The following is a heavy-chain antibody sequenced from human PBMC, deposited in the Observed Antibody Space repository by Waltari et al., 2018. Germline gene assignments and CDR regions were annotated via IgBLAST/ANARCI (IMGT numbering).Heavy chain of an antibody. CDR1: GYTFTSYG. V-gene: IGHV1-18*01. CDR2: ISAYNRNT. CDR3: ARDLGYDSSGYPLPFGY. Sequence: QVQLVQSGAEVKKPGASVKVSCKASGYTFTSYGISWVRQAPGQGLEWMGWISAYNRNTNDARKIQGKVTMTTDPSTSTAYMELRSLRSDDTAVYYCARDLGYDSSGYPLPFGYWGQGTLVTVSS. J-gene: IGHJ4*02. D-gene: IGHD3-22*01.